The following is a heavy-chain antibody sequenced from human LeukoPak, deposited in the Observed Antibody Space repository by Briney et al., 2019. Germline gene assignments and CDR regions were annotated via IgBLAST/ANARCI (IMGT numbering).Heavy chain of an antibody. CDR3: AKDRTQLPYYYGMDV. CDR2: ISSSSSYI. V-gene: IGHV3-21*04. D-gene: IGHD2-2*01. Sequence: PGGSLRLSCAASGFTFSSYSMNWVRQAPGKGLEWVSSISSSSSYIYYADSVKGRFTTSRDNSKNTLYLQMNSLRAEDTAVYYCAKDRTQLPYYYGMDVWGQGTTVTVSS. J-gene: IGHJ6*02. CDR1: GFTFSSYS.